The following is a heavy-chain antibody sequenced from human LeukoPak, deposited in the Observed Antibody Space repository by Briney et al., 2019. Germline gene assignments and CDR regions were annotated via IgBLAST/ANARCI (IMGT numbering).Heavy chain of an antibody. Sequence: PGGSLRLSCAASGFTFSSYAMHWVRQAPGKGLEWVAVISYDGSNKYYADSVKGRFTISRDNSKNTLYLQMNSLRAEDTAVYYCARDESAAAGTISPEYWGQGTLVTVSS. D-gene: IGHD6-13*01. V-gene: IGHV3-30*04. CDR3: ARDESAAAGTISPEY. CDR1: GFTFSSYA. CDR2: ISYDGSNK. J-gene: IGHJ4*02.